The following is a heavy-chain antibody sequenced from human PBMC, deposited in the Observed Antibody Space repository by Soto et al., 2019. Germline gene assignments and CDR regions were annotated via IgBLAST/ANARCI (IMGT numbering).Heavy chain of an antibody. CDR2: ISAYNGNT. D-gene: IGHD2-21*02. V-gene: IGHV1-18*01. CDR3: ARDRSPTKHIVVVTAILDYGMDV. Sequence: ASVKVSCKASGYTFTSYGISWVRQAPGQGLEWMGWISAYNGNTNYAQKLQGRVTMTTDTSTSTAYMELRSLRSDDTAVYYCARDRSPTKHIVVVTAILDYGMDVWGQGTTVTVSS. J-gene: IGHJ6*02. CDR1: GYTFTSYG.